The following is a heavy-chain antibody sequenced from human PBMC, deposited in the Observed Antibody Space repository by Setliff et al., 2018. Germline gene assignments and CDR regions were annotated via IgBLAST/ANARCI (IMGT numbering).Heavy chain of an antibody. D-gene: IGHD3-22*01. CDR1: GYTFTNYG. CDR3: ARGIYYFDIMGDP. Sequence: ASVKVSCKASGYTFTNYGITWVRQAPGQGLEWMGWIRPHNGNTAYAQKFQDRVILTTDTSTTTVYMELRSLRPDDTAVYYCARGIYYFDIMGDPWGQGTLVTVSS. V-gene: IGHV1-18*01. CDR2: IRPHNGNT. J-gene: IGHJ5*02.